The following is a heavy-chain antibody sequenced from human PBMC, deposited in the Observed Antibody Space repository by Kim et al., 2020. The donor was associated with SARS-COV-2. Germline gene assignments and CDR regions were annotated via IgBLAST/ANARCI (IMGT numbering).Heavy chain of an antibody. V-gene: IGHV3-30*04. J-gene: IGHJ6*02. CDR1: GFTFSSYA. CDR3: ARERAAGTYYYGMDV. CDR2: ISYDGSNK. Sequence: GGSLRLSCAASGFTFSSYAMHWVRQAPGKGLEWVAVISYDGSNKYYVDSVKGRFTISRDNSKNTLYLQMNSLRAEDTAVYYCARERAAGTYYYGMDVWG. D-gene: IGHD6-13*01.